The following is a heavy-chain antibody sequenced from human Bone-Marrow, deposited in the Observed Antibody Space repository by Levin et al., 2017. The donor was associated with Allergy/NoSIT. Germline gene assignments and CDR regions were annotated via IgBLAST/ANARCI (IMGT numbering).Heavy chain of an antibody. CDR1: GFTVSSNY. D-gene: IGHD3-10*01. V-gene: IGHV3-53*01. CDR3: ARGWFGELLSH. J-gene: IGHJ4*02. Sequence: GESLKISCAASGFTVSSNYMSWVRQAPGKGPEWVSVIYSGGSTYYADSVKGRFTISRDNSKNTLSLQMNSLRAEDTAVYYCARGWFGELLSHWGQGTLVTVSS. CDR2: IYSGGST.